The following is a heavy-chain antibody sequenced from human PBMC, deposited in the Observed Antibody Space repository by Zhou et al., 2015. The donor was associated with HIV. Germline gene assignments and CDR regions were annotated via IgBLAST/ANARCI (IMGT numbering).Heavy chain of an antibody. V-gene: IGHV1-69*02. D-gene: IGHD2-21*02. CDR3: ARSGGDIDFDY. CDR2: IIPILGIA. Sequence: QVQLVQSGAEVKKPGSSVKVSCKASGGTFSSYTISWVRQAPGQGLEWMGRIIPILGIANYAQKFQGRVTITADKSTSTAYMELSSLRSEDTAVYYCARSGGDIDFDYWGQGTLVTVSS. J-gene: IGHJ4*02. CDR1: GGTFSSYT.